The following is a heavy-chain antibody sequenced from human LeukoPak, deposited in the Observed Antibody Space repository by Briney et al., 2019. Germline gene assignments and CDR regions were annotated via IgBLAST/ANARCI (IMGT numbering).Heavy chain of an antibody. D-gene: IGHD2-15*01. Sequence: SVKVSFKASGGTFSSYAISWVRQAPGQGLEWMGGIIPIFGTANYAQKFQGRVTITADESTSTAYMELSSLRSEDTAVYYCARVCSGGSCYSAYYDSSGYLDYYFDYWGQGTLVTVSS. CDR2: IIPIFGTA. V-gene: IGHV1-69*13. CDR3: ARVCSGGSCYSAYYDSSGYLDYYFDY. J-gene: IGHJ4*02. CDR1: GGTFSSYA.